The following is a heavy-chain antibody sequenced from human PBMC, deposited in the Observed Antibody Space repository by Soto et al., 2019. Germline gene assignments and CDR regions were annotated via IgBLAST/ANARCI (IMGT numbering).Heavy chain of an antibody. Sequence: ASETLSLTCTVSGYSVSNSYLSWIRQPPGKGLEWIGFFDYTGTTNYNPSLRSRVSMSMDTSKNQFSLNLNSVTAADSAIYYCARGRSASGQRRFDYWGPGALVTVSS. V-gene: IGHV4-59*02. CDR2: FDYTGTT. J-gene: IGHJ4*02. D-gene: IGHD6-13*01. CDR1: GYSVSNSY. CDR3: ARGRSASGQRRFDY.